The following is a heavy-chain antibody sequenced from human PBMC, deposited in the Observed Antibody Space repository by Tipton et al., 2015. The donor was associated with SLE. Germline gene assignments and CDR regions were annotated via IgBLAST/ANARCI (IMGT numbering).Heavy chain of an antibody. CDR2: ISGSGMTT. J-gene: IGHJ4*02. D-gene: IGHD6-6*01. V-gene: IGHV3-23*01. CDR3: ARERIAARRPLEY. CDR1: GITFSSYA. Sequence: GSLRLSCAASGITFSSYAMSWVRQAPGKGLEWVSGISGSGMTTYYADSVKGRFTISRDNSKNMLYLQMDSLKAEDTAVYYCARERIAARRPLEYWGQGSLVSFSS.